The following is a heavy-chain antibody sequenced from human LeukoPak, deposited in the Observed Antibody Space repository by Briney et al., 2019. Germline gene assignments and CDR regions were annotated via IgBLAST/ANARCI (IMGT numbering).Heavy chain of an antibody. D-gene: IGHD3-22*01. CDR3: ARHVRTYYYESSGGYYYYYGMDV. Sequence: PSETLSLTCTVSGGSISSYYWSWIRQPPGKGLEGIGDNYYSGSSNYNPSLKSRVTISVDTSKYQFSLTLSAVTAADTAVYYCARHVRTYYYESSGGYYYYYGMDVWGQGTTVTVSS. CDR1: GGSISSYY. J-gene: IGHJ6*02. CDR2: NYYSGSS. V-gene: IGHV4-59*08.